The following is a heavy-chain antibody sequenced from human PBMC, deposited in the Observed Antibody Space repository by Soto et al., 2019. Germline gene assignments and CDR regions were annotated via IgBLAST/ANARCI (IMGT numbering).Heavy chain of an antibody. J-gene: IGHJ4*02. D-gene: IGHD1-26*01. CDR1: GFTFSDYG. V-gene: IGHV3-33*01. Sequence: QVQLVESGGGVVQPGRSLRLSCAASGFTFSDYGMHWVRQAPGKGLEWVAGIWYDGSIKYYADSVKGRFTISRDNSKNKLYLQMNSLRAEETAVFYCARDSLSGSYYLDYWGQGTLVTVSS. CDR2: IWYDGSIK. CDR3: ARDSLSGSYYLDY.